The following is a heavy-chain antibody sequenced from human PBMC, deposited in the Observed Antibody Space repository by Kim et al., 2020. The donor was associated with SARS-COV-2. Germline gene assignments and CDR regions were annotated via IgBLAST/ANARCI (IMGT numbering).Heavy chain of an antibody. Sequence: SETLSLTCTVSGDSVSGGSYYWSWIQQPPGKGLEWIGYIHYSGSTNYNPSLKSRVTISVDTSKNQFSLKLRSVTAADTAVYYCARVSGSSDAFDIWGQGTKVTVSS. D-gene: IGHD3-10*01. CDR2: IHYSGST. J-gene: IGHJ3*02. V-gene: IGHV4-61*01. CDR1: GDSVSGGSYY. CDR3: ARVSGSSDAFDI.